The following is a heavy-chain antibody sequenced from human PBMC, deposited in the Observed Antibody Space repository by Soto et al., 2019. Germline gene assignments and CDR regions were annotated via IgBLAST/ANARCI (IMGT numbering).Heavy chain of an antibody. CDR3: ARRGRQLWETFVY. CDR2: INYSGST. D-gene: IGHD5-18*01. V-gene: IGHV4-39*01. Sequence: QLHLQASGPGLVKPSDTLSLTCTVSGGSISSSSYYWGWIRQPPGKGLEWIGNINYSGSTYDNPSLKSRVTMSADTSKNLLSRKLGSVTAADTPGYDCARRGRQLWETFVYWGQGTLVTVS. CDR1: GGSISSSSYY. J-gene: IGHJ4*02.